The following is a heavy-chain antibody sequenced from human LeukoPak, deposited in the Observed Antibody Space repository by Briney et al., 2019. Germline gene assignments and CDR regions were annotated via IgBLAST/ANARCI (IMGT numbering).Heavy chain of an antibody. CDR3: ARLKDTMVRGVIVDNWFDP. CDR1: GYTFTSYG. CDR2: ISAYNGNT. J-gene: IGHJ5*02. V-gene: IGHV1-18*01. D-gene: IGHD3-10*01. Sequence: GASVKVSCKASGYTFTSYGISWVRQAPGQGLEWMGWISAYNGNTNYAQKLQGRVTMTTDTSTSTAYMELRSLRSDDTAVYYCARLKDTMVRGVIVDNWFDPWGQGTLVTVSS.